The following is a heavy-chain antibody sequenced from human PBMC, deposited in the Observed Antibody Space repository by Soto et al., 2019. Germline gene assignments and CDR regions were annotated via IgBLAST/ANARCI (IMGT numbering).Heavy chain of an antibody. V-gene: IGHV3-48*03. CDR2: ISSSGSTI. Sequence: GGSLRLSCAASGFTFSSYEMNWVRQAPGKGLEWVSYISSSGSTIYYADSVKGRFTISRDNAKNSLYLQMNSLRAEDTAVYYCARKIEVVVITNYYYGMDVWGQGTTVTVSS. D-gene: IGHD3-22*01. CDR3: ARKIEVVVITNYYYGMDV. J-gene: IGHJ6*02. CDR1: GFTFSSYE.